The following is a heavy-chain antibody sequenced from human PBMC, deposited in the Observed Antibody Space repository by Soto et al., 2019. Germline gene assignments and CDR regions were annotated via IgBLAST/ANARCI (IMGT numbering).Heavy chain of an antibody. Sequence: PGVSLRISCAASGFPFTNAWINWVRQAPGKGREWVGRIKSKTDGGTTDYAEPVKGRFAISRDDSNNMVYLQMNSLKIEDTAVYYCTTDSYSTIIIVRFDYWGHGILVTVSS. D-gene: IGHD3-22*01. CDR3: TTDSYSTIIIVRFDY. CDR2: IKSKTDGGTT. J-gene: IGHJ4*01. CDR1: GFPFTNAW. V-gene: IGHV3-15*07.